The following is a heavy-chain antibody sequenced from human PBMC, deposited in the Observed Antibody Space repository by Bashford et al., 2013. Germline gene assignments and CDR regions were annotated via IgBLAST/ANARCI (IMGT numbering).Heavy chain of an antibody. V-gene: IGHV4-39*07. CDR1: GGSISSSTEY. Sequence: SETLSLTCTVSGGSISSSTEYWGWIRQSPGKGLEWIGSISYSGSTYSNPSLKSRVTISVDTFKNQFSLKLRSVTAADTAVYYCARDYSATSGHSPHGHWGPGALVTVSS. J-gene: IGHJ4*02. CDR2: ISYSGST. D-gene: IGHD3-22*01. CDR3: ARDYSATSGHSPHGH.